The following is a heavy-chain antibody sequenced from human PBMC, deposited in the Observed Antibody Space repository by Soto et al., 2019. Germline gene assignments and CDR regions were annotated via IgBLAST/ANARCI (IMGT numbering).Heavy chain of an antibody. CDR3: ARRLYYDSSGFEGGGMDV. Sequence: SETLSLTCTVSGGSISSCGYYWSWIRQHPGKGLEWIGYIYYSGSTYYNPSLKSRVTISVDTSKNQFSLKLSSVTAADTAVYYCARRLYYDSSGFEGGGMDVWGQGTTVTVSS. V-gene: IGHV4-31*03. CDR1: GGSISSCGYY. CDR2: IYYSGST. J-gene: IGHJ6*02. D-gene: IGHD3-22*01.